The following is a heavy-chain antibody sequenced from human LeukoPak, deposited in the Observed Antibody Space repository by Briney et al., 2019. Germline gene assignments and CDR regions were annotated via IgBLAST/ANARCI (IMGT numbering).Heavy chain of an antibody. J-gene: IGHJ4*02. CDR1: GFTFSSYA. D-gene: IGHD3-10*01. CDR3: ARGKLQGLWFGESSDY. Sequence: PGGSLRLSCAASGFTFSSYAMHWVRQAPGKGLEWVAVISYDGSNKYYADSVKGRFTISRDNSKNTLYLQMNSLRAEDTAVYYCARGKLQGLWFGESSDYWGQGTLVTVSS. V-gene: IGHV3-30-3*01. CDR2: ISYDGSNK.